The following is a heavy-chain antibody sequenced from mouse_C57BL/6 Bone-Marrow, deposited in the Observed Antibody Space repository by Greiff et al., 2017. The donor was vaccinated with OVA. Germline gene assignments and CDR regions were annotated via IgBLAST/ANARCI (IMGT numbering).Heavy chain of an antibody. D-gene: IGHD5-5*01. V-gene: IGHV5-4*01. CDR2: ISDGGSYT. CDR3: ARDGGDYHGYFDV. J-gene: IGHJ1*03. CDR1: GFTFSSYA. Sequence: EVKLVESGGGLVKPGGSLKLSCAASGFTFSSYAMSWVRQTPEKRLEWVATISDGGSYTYYPDNVKGRFTISRDNAKNNLYLQMSHLKSEDTAMYYCARDGGDYHGYFDVWGTGTTVTVSS.